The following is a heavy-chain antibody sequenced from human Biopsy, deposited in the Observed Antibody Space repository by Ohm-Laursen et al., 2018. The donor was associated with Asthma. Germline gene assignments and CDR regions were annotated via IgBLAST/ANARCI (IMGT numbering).Heavy chain of an antibody. CDR3: ARARAFRHDMTGPKTCLAV. Sequence: SLRLSCSASGFTVSSNGMSWVRQPPGKGLEWVSVIYSGGGTFYADSVKGRVTISRDISKNTLSLQMNSLRAEDTAVYYCARARAFRHDMTGPKTCLAVWGPGTTVIVSS. CDR1: GFTVSSNG. D-gene: IGHD3-9*01. J-gene: IGHJ6*02. CDR2: IYSGGGT. V-gene: IGHV3-53*01.